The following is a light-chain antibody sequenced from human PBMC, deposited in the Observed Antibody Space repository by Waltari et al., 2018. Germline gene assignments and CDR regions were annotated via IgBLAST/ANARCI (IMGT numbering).Light chain of an antibody. CDR1: QSVGRS. J-gene: IGKJ1*01. Sequence: EIALKQSPGTLSLSPGERATLSYRASQSVGRSLTWYQKKPGQATRPLISGTSTRATGIPDRFSGSGSGTDFSLTISRLEPEDFAVYYCQKYERLPATFGQGTKVEIK. CDR3: QKYERLPAT. V-gene: IGKV3-20*01. CDR2: GTS.